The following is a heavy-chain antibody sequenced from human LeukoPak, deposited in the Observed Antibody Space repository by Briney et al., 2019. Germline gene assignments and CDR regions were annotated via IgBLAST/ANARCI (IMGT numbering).Heavy chain of an antibody. Sequence: SETLSLTCTVSGDSISSSDYYWGWIRQPPGKGLEWIGSIYYSGSTYYSPSLKSRVTISVDTSKNQFSLKLSSVTAADTAVYYCASLLQLVQLWGQGTLVTVSS. CDR2: IYYSGST. CDR1: GDSISSSDYY. J-gene: IGHJ4*02. V-gene: IGHV4-39*07. D-gene: IGHD6-6*01. CDR3: ASLLQLVQL.